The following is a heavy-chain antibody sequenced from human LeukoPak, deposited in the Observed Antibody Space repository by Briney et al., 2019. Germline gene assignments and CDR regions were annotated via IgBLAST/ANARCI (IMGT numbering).Heavy chain of an antibody. CDR2: INSDGSST. CDR1: GFTVSSNY. V-gene: IGHV3-74*01. CDR3: AGSGSYIDSVYYGLDV. Sequence: GGSLRLSCAASGFTVSSNYMSWVRQAPGKGLVWVSRINSDGSSTSYADSVKGRFTISRDNAENTLYLQMNSLRAEDTAVYYCAGSGSYIDSVYYGLDVWGQGTTVTVSS. D-gene: IGHD1-26*01. J-gene: IGHJ6*02.